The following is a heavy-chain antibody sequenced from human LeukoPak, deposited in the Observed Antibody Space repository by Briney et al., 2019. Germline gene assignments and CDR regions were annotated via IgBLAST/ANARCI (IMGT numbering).Heavy chain of an antibody. CDR2: INPSGGST. J-gene: IGHJ5*02. Sequence: ASVKVSCKTSGHTFTSYYMHWVRQAPGQGLEWMGIINPSGGSTNYAQKFQGRVTMTRDMSTSTVYMELSSLRSEDTAVYYCARGRSSGVTTVTSHLGLDPWGQGTLVTVSS. V-gene: IGHV1-46*01. CDR3: ARGRSSGVTTVTSHLGLDP. D-gene: IGHD4-11*01. CDR1: GHTFTSYY.